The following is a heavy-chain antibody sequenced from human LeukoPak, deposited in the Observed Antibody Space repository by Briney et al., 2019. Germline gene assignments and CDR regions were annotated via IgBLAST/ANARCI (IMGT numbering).Heavy chain of an antibody. Sequence: GASVKVSCKASGYTFTGYYMHWVRQAPGQGLEWMGWINPNSGGTNYAQKFQGWVTMTRDTSISTAYMELSRLRSDDTAVYYCARGGGAGNYYFDYWGQGTLVTVSS. J-gene: IGHJ4*02. CDR2: INPNSGGT. V-gene: IGHV1-2*04. CDR3: ARGGGAGNYYFDY. D-gene: IGHD6-19*01. CDR1: GYTFTGYY.